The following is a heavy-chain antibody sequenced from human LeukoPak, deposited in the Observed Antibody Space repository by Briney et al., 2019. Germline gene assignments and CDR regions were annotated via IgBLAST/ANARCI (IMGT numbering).Heavy chain of an antibody. Sequence: KSSETLSLTCTVSGVSISSYYWSWIRQPPGKGLGWIGYIYYNENTNYNPSLKSRVTISVDTSKYQFSLKLNSVTAADTAVYYCARRPDYGDYWYFDLWGRGTLVTVSS. CDR3: ARRPDYGDYWYFDL. CDR2: IYYNENT. CDR1: GVSISSYY. V-gene: IGHV4-59*08. D-gene: IGHD4-17*01. J-gene: IGHJ2*01.